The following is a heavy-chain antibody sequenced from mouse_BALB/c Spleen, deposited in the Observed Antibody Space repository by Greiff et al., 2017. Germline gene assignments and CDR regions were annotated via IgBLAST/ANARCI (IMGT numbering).Heavy chain of an antibody. CDR3: ARPYYGNYDYAMDY. V-gene: IGHV2-6-2*01. D-gene: IGHD2-10*01. J-gene: IGHJ4*01. CDR1: GFSLTSYG. CDR2: IWSDGST. Sequence: VKLVESGPDLVAPSQSLSITCTVSGFSLTSYGVHWVRQPPGKGLEWLVVIWSDGSTTYNSALKSRLSISKDNSKSQVFLKMNSLQTDDTAMYYCARPYYGNYDYAMDYWGQGTSVTVSS.